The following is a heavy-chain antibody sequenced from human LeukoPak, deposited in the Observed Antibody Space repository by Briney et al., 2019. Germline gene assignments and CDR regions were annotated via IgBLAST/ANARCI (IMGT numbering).Heavy chain of an antibody. J-gene: IGHJ4*02. Sequence: GGSLRLSCAASGFSFGSSWMDWVRQAPGKGLEWVAHIKQGGSETSYVDSVKGRFTVSRDSAKNSVYLQMNNLRAEDTAVYYCARWRWAQSEFIYWGQGSLVTVSS. V-gene: IGHV3-7*01. CDR2: IKQGGSET. CDR1: GFSFGSSW. CDR3: ARWRWAQSEFIY. D-gene: IGHD5-24*01.